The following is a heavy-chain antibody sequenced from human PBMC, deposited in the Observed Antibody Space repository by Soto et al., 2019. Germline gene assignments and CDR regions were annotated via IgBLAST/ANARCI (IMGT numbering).Heavy chain of an antibody. CDR1: GYTFTNYA. Sequence: ASVKVSCKASGYTFTNYAMHWVRQAPGQRLEWMGWINTGKGNTKYSQKFQGRVTITRDTSASTAYMELSSLRSEDTAMYYCARAADACTADNCYVIDYWGQGTLVTVSS. CDR3: ARAADACTADNCYVIDY. V-gene: IGHV1-3*04. J-gene: IGHJ4*02. D-gene: IGHD2-2*01. CDR2: INTGKGNT.